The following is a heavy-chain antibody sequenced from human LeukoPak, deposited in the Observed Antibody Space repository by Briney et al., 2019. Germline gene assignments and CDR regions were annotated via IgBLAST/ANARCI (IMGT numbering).Heavy chain of an antibody. Sequence: PSETLSLTCTVSGGSISSYYWSWIRQPPGKGLEWIGYIYYSGSTNYNASLTNRVTISVDTSKNQFSLKLSSVTAADTAVYYCAREVGYCSGGSCYSYFDYWGQGTLVTVSS. CDR3: AREVGYCSGGSCYSYFDY. D-gene: IGHD2-15*01. J-gene: IGHJ4*02. V-gene: IGHV4-59*01. CDR2: IYYSGST. CDR1: GGSISSYY.